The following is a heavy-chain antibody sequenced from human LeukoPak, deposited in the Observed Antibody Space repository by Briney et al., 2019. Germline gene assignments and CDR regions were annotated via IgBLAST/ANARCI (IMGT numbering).Heavy chain of an antibody. Sequence: PSETLSLTCAVYAGSFSGYYWSWISQLPGKGLGWIGEINHSVSTNYNPSLKSRVTISVDTSKNRFSLKLSSVTAADTAVYYCARGAERDFQHWGQGTLVTVSS. V-gene: IGHV4-34*01. CDR2: INHSVST. D-gene: IGHD5-24*01. CDR3: ARGAERDFQH. CDR1: AGSFSGYY. J-gene: IGHJ1*01.